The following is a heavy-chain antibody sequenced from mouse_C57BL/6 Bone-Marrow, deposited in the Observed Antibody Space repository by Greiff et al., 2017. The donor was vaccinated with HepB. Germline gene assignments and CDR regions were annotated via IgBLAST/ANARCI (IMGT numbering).Heavy chain of an antibody. J-gene: IGHJ4*01. CDR3: ARRGYDGYYDYAMDY. D-gene: IGHD2-3*01. V-gene: IGHV5-6*01. Sequence: EVQLQQSGGDLVKPGGSLKLSCAASGFTFSSYGMSWVRQTPDKRLEWVATISSGGSYTYYPDSVKGRFTISRDNAKNTLYLQMSSLKSEDTAMYYCARRGYDGYYDYAMDYWGQGTSVTVSS. CDR2: ISSGGSYT. CDR1: GFTFSSYG.